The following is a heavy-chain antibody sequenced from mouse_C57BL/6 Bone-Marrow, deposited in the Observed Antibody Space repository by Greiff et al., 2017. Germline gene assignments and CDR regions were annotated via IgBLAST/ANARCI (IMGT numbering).Heavy chain of an antibody. J-gene: IGHJ4*01. Sequence: LQESGPELVKPGASVKISCKASGYAFSSSWMNWVKQRPGKGLEWIGRIYPGDGDTNYNGKFKGKATLTADKSSSTAYMQLSSLTSEDSAVYFCARPLTTVVAPYYAMDYWGQGTSVTVSS. CDR3: ARPLTTVVAPYYAMDY. CDR1: GYAFSSSW. CDR2: IYPGDGDT. V-gene: IGHV1-82*01. D-gene: IGHD1-1*01.